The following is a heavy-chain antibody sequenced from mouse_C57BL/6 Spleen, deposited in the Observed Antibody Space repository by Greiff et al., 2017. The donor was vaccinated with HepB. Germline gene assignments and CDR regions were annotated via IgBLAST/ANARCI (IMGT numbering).Heavy chain of an antibody. Sequence: QVQLQQSGPGLVQPSQSLSITCTVSGFSLTSYGVHWVRQSPGKGLEWLGVIWSGGSTDYNAAFISRLSISKDNSKSQVFFKMNSLQADDTAIYYCARTGYYGSSPYYFDYWGQGTTLTVSS. CDR1: GFSLTSYG. CDR3: ARTGYYGSSPYYFDY. D-gene: IGHD1-1*01. V-gene: IGHV2-2*01. J-gene: IGHJ2*01. CDR2: IWSGGST.